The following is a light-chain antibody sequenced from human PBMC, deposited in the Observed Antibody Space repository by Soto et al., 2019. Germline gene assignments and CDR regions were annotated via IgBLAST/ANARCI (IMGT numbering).Light chain of an antibody. J-gene: IGKJ1*01. V-gene: IGKV3-20*01. CDR3: PQYGSSPRT. CDR1: QSVRSSD. CDR2: GAS. Sequence: EIVLTQSPGTLSLSPGERATLSCRASQSVRSSDLAWYQQKPGQAPRLLIYGASSRATGIPDRFSGSGSGTDFTLTISRLEPEEFAVYYCPQYGSSPRTFGQGTKVAIK.